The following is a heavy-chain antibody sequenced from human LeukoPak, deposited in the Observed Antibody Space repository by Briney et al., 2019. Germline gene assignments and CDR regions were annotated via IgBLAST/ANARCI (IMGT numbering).Heavy chain of an antibody. Sequence: SETLSLTCTVSGASISSYHWRWIRQPPGKGLECIGYIYYSGSTNYNPSLKSRVTISVDTSKNQFSLKLTSVTPADTAVYYCARDSNWNYDYSGQGTLVTVSS. J-gene: IGHJ4*02. D-gene: IGHD1-7*01. CDR1: GASISSYH. CDR2: IYYSGST. V-gene: IGHV4-59*01. CDR3: ARDSNWNYDY.